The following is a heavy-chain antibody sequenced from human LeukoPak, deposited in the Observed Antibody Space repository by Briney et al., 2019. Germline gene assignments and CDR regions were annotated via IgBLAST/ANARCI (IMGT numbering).Heavy chain of an antibody. CDR3: ARARVLGGGENFDY. D-gene: IGHD1-26*01. V-gene: IGHV3-48*04. Sequence: GGSLRLSCAASGFDFSRITMNWVRQAPGKELEWISYISSRTGTIYYADSVKGRFTVSGDDAKNSLYLQMNSLRAEDTAVYFCARARVLGGGENFDYWGQGTLVTVSS. CDR1: GFDFSRIT. CDR2: ISSRTGTI. J-gene: IGHJ4*02.